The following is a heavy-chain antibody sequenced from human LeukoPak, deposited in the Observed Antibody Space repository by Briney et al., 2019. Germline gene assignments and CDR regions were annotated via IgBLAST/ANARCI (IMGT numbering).Heavy chain of an antibody. V-gene: IGHV3-21*01. D-gene: IGHD3-22*01. CDR2: ISSSGTAI. CDR3: VRGGYYDGRDAFHV. Sequence: GGSLRLSCAASGFMFSSYTMTWARQTPGKGLEWVSSISSSGTAIYYADSLKGRFTISRDNGKKSLYLQMNSLRAEDTAVYYCVRGGYYDGRDAFHVWGQGTVVTVSS. J-gene: IGHJ3*01. CDR1: GFMFSSYT.